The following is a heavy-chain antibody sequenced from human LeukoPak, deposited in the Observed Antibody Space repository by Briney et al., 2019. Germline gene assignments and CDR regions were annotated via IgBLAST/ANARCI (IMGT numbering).Heavy chain of an antibody. J-gene: IGHJ4*02. Sequence: PSETLSLTCTVSGYSISSGYYWGWIRQPPGKGLEWIGSIYHSGSTYYNPSLKSRVTISVDTSKNQFSLNLSSVTAADTAVYYCARDRSTWYYEYWGQGTLVTVSS. CDR2: IYHSGST. V-gene: IGHV4-38-2*02. CDR3: ARDRSTWYYEY. D-gene: IGHD6-13*01. CDR1: GYSISSGYY.